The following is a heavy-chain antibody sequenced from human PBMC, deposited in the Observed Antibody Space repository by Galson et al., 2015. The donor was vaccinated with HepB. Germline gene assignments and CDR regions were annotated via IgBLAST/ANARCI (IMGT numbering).Heavy chain of an antibody. D-gene: IGHD3-16*02. J-gene: IGHJ5*02. Sequence: SVKVSCKASGYTFTSYAMHWVRQAPGQRLEWMGWINAGNGNTKYSQKFQGRVTITRDTSASTAYMELSSLRSEDTAVYYCARAKVITFGGVILPEGWFDPWGQGTLVTVSS. CDR1: GYTFTSYA. CDR2: INAGNGNT. V-gene: IGHV1-3*01. CDR3: ARAKVITFGGVILPEGWFDP.